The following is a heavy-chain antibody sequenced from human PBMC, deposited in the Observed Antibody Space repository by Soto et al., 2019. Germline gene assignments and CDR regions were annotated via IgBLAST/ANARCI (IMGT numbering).Heavy chain of an antibody. CDR2: IYPGDSDI. J-gene: IGHJ4*02. CDR3: ARQAYHYDTNSFGY. Sequence: PGESLKISCKGSGYSFTTYWIDWVRQMPGKGLEWMGVIYPGDSDIRFSPSFQGQVTISADMSLSTAYVQWSRLRVSDTAMYYCARQAYHYDTNSFGYWGQGTLVTVSS. V-gene: IGHV5-51*01. D-gene: IGHD3-22*01. CDR1: GYSFTTYW.